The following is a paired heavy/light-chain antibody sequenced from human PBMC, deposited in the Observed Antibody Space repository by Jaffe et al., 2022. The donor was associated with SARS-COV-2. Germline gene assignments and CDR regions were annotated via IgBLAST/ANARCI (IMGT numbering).Light chain of an antibody. Sequence: EIVLTQSPGTLSLSPGERATLSCRASQSVRNNYLVWYQQKPGQAPSLLIYGASSRAAGIPDRFSGSASGTDFTLTISRLEPEDFAVYYCQQYGTSLTFGGGTKVEIK. J-gene: IGKJ4*01. V-gene: IGKV3-20*01. CDR2: GAS. CDR1: QSVRNNY. CDR3: QQYGTSLT.
Heavy chain of an antibody. CDR2: ISAKNGNT. V-gene: IGHV1-18*01. CDR3: ARTAVAGPTFMTW. J-gene: IGHJ4*02. Sequence: QVQLVQSGAEVKKPGASVKVSCQASGYTFTSFGINWVRQAPGQGLEWMGWISAKNGNTNYAEMLQGRVTMTTDTATSTAHMELRSLTSDDTAVYYCARTAVAGPTFMTWWGQGTRVTVSS. D-gene: IGHD6-19*01. CDR1: GYTFTSFG.